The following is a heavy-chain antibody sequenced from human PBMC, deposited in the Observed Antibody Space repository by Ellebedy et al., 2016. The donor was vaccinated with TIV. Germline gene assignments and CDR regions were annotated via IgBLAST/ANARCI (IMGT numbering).Heavy chain of an antibody. D-gene: IGHD3-10*01. Sequence: MPGGSLRLSCTVSGGSISSGHPYWSCIRQPPGKGLEWIGYIHYTGSTNYNPSLRSRVTLAVDTPKNEFSLKLSSVTTADTAIYYCARDGVEDYFNYWGQGLLVTVSS. J-gene: IGHJ4*02. CDR3: ARDGVEDYFNY. CDR1: GGSISSGHPY. CDR2: IHYTGST. V-gene: IGHV4-61*01.